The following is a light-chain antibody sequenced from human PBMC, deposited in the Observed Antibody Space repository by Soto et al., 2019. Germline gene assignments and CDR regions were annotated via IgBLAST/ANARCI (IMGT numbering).Light chain of an antibody. Sequence: DIQMTQSPSILSASVGDRVTITCRASQSISSWLAWYQQKPGKAPKLLIYDASSLESGVPSRFSGSGSGTEFTLSINSLQREDFATYYCQQTYSAPPLFGQGTKV. J-gene: IGKJ1*01. CDR1: QSISSW. CDR3: QQTYSAPPL. CDR2: DAS. V-gene: IGKV1-5*01.